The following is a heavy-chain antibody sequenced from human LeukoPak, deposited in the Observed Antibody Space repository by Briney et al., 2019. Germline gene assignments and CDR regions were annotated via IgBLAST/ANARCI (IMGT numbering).Heavy chain of an antibody. V-gene: IGHV3-43*01. CDR3: AKEQYPDCSSTGCAFDI. J-gene: IGHJ3*02. Sequence: GGSLRLSCAASGFTFDDYTMHWVRQAPGKGLEWVSLISWDGGSTYYADSVKGRFTISRDNSKNSLYPQMNSLRTEDTALYYCAKEQYPDCSSTGCAFDIWGQGTMVTVSS. CDR1: GFTFDDYT. CDR2: ISWDGGST. D-gene: IGHD2-2*01.